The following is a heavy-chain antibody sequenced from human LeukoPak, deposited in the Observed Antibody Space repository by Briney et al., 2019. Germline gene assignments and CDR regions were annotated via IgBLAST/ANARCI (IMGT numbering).Heavy chain of an antibody. CDR1: GGAFSGYY. D-gene: IGHD3-3*01. J-gene: IGHJ4*02. Sequence: SETLSLTCAVYGGAFSGYYWSCSRRPPGKGLGWSREINHSGSANYNPSLKSRVTISVDTSKNQFSMKLSSVTAADTAVYYCARAKPYYDFWSGYYQPDYYFDYWGQGTLVTVSS. CDR3: ARAKPYYDFWSGYYQPDYYFDY. V-gene: IGHV4-34*01. CDR2: INHSGSA.